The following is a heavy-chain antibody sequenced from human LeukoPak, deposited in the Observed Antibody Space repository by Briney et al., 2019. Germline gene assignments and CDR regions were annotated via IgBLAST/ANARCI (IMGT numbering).Heavy chain of an antibody. CDR2: ISSSGGST. Sequence: GGSLRLSCAASGFTFSNYAMSWVRQAPGKGLEWVSTISSSGGSTYYADSVKGRFTISRDNAKNSLYLQMNSLRAEDTALYYCGKDISAGGMDVWGQGTTVTVSS. D-gene: IGHD3-10*01. J-gene: IGHJ6*02. CDR1: GFTFSNYA. CDR3: GKDISAGGMDV. V-gene: IGHV3-23*01.